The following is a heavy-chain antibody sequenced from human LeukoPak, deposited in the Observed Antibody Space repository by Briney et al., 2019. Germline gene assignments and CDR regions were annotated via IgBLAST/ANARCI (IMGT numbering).Heavy chain of an antibody. J-gene: IGHJ3*02. CDR3: ARDFPRDNDAFDI. Sequence: GGSLRLSCAASGFTFSSYSMNWVRQAPGKGLEWVLSISSSSIYLYYADSVKGRFTISRDNAKNSLYLQMNSLRAEDTAFYYCARDFPRDNDAFDIWGQGTMVTVSS. V-gene: IGHV3-21*01. CDR1: GFTFSSYS. CDR2: ISSSSIYL.